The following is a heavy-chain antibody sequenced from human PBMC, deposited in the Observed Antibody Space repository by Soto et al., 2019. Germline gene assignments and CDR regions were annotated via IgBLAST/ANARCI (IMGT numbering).Heavy chain of an antibody. J-gene: IGHJ6*02. CDR2: IIPIFGTA. CDR1: GGTFSSYA. D-gene: IGHD1-26*01. Sequence: QVQLVQSGAEVKKPGSSVKVSCKASGGTFSSYAISWVRQAPGQGLEWMGGIIPIFGTANYAQKFQGRVTITSDESTCTSYMELSSLLSEDTAVYYCARCLVGARLWGENYGMDVWGQGTTVTVSS. V-gene: IGHV1-69*01. CDR3: ARCLVGARLWGENYGMDV.